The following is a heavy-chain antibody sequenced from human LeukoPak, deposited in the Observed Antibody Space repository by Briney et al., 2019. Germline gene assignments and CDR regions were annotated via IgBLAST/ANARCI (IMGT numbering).Heavy chain of an antibody. CDR3: ARSIKSYQLLLYFDY. V-gene: IGHV1-69*13. Sequence: SVKVSCKASGGTFSSYAISWVRQAPGQGREWMGGIIPIFCTANYAQKFQGRVTITADESTSTAYMELSSLRSEDTAVYYCARSIKSYQLLLYFDYWGQGTLVTVSS. CDR1: GGTFSSYA. J-gene: IGHJ4*02. D-gene: IGHD2-2*01. CDR2: IIPIFCTA.